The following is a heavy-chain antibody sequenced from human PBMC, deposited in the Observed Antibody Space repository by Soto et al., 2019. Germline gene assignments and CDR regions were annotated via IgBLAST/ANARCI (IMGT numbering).Heavy chain of an antibody. CDR2: ISTNGGST. Sequence: GGSLRLSCSASGFTFSSYAMHWVRQAPGKGLDYVSSISTNGGSTHYADSVRGRFTISRDNSKNTQYLQMSSLRADDTAVYYCVKGEYYYDSSGYYPFVYWGQGTLVTVSS. CDR1: GFTFSSYA. CDR3: VKGEYYYDSSGYYPFVY. J-gene: IGHJ4*02. D-gene: IGHD3-22*01. V-gene: IGHV3-64D*06.